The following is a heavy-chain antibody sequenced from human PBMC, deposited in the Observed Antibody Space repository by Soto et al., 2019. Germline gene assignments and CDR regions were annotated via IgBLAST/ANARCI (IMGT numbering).Heavy chain of an antibody. D-gene: IGHD1-26*01. CDR2: IYYSGST. J-gene: IGHJ4*02. Sequence: SETLSLTCTVSGGSISSYYWSWIRQPPGKGLEWIGYIYYSGSTNYNPSLKSRVTISVDTSKNQFSLKLSSVTAADTAVYYCARRYGGNFDYWGQGTLVTVST. CDR1: GGSISSYY. V-gene: IGHV4-59*01. CDR3: ARRYGGNFDY.